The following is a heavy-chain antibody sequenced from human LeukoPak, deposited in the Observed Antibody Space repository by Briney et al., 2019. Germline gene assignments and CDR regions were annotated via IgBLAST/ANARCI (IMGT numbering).Heavy chain of an antibody. CDR3: TTTYYDILTGYYQFDY. CDR1: GFTFSGSA. D-gene: IGHD3-9*01. Sequence: GGSLRLSCAASGFTFSGSAMHWVRQASGKGLEWVGRIRSKANSYATAYAASVKGRFTISRDDSKNTAYLQMNSLKTEDTAVYYCTTTYYDILTGYYQFDYWGQGTLVTVSS. V-gene: IGHV3-73*01. CDR2: IRSKANSYAT. J-gene: IGHJ4*02.